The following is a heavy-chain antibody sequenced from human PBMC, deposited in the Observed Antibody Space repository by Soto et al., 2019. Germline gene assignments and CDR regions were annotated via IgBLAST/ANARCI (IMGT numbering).Heavy chain of an antibody. CDR2: IRAYNGNT. Sequence: ASVKVSCKASGYTFTSYGISWVRQAPGQGREWKGWIRAYNGNTNYARKLQGRVTMTTDTSTSTAYMELRSLRSDDTAVYYCARDFVDPLEGLSWFDPWGQGTLVTVSS. V-gene: IGHV1-18*01. CDR1: GYTFTSYG. D-gene: IGHD3-3*01. J-gene: IGHJ5*02. CDR3: ARDFVDPLEGLSWFDP.